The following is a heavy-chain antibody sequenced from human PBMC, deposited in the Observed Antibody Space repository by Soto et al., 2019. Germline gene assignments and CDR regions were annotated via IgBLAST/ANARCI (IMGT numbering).Heavy chain of an antibody. CDR3: ARHVPAAGYYYGMDV. J-gene: IGHJ6*02. D-gene: IGHD2-2*01. CDR1: GGTFSSYA. CDR2: IIPIFGTA. V-gene: IGHV1-69*12. Sequence: QVQLVQSGAEVKKPGSSVKVSCKASGGTFSSYAISWVRQAPGQGLEWMGGIIPIFGTANYAQKFQGRVTITADESTSTAYMGLSSMRSEDTAVYYCARHVPAAGYYYGMDVWGQGTTVTVSS.